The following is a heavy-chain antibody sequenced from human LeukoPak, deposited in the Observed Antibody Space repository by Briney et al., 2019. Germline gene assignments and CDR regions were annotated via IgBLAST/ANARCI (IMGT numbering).Heavy chain of an antibody. V-gene: IGHV1-18*04. CDR2: ISAYNGNT. CDR3: ARGAVVAPAATPFDY. CDR1: GYTFTTYG. Sequence: GASVKVSCKASGYTFTTYGISWVRQAPGQGLEWMGWISAYNGNTNYAQKLQGRVTMTTDTSTSTAYMELRSLRSDDTAVYYCARGAVVAPAATPFDYWGQGTLVTVSS. D-gene: IGHD2-2*01. J-gene: IGHJ4*02.